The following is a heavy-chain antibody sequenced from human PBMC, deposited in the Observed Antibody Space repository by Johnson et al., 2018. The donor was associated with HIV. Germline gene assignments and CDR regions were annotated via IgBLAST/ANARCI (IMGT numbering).Heavy chain of an antibody. CDR2: ISGSGGST. CDR1: GFTVSSNY. V-gene: IGHV3-23*04. D-gene: IGHD4-17*01. Sequence: VQLVESWGGLIQPGGSLRLSCAASGFTVSSNYMSWVRQAPGKGLEWVSAISGSGGSTYYADSVKGRFTISSDNSKNTLHLQMNSLRAEDTAVYYCANYAGLGAFDIWGQGTMVTVSS. CDR3: ANYAGLGAFDI. J-gene: IGHJ3*02.